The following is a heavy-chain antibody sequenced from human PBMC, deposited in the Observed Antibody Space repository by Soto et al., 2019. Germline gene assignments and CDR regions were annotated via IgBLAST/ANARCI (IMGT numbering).Heavy chain of an antibody. CDR2: ISNEDSST. J-gene: IGHJ5*02. V-gene: IGHV3-74*03. CDR3: ARGSRYSGSKSWFDP. Sequence: LRLSCAASGFTLSRYWMHWVRQAPGKGLVWVSRISNEDSSTTYADSVKGRFAMSRDNAKNTLYLQMNSLRVEDTAVYFCARGSRYSGSKSWFDPWGQGTLVTVSS. D-gene: IGHD5-12*01. CDR1: GFTLSRYW.